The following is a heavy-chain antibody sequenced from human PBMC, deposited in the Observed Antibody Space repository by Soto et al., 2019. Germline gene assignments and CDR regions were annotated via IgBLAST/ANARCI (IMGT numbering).Heavy chain of an antibody. CDR1: GYTFTTYG. V-gene: IGHV1-18*01. CDR2: ISADNGNT. D-gene: IGHD4-17*01. CDR3: AREAVTPDWFDP. J-gene: IGHJ5*02. Sequence: QVQLVQSGAEVKKPGASVKVSCKASGYTFTTYGISWVRQAPGQGLEWLGWISADNGNTKYAQKVQGRVTLTTDTSTSTVYMELRSLRSDDTAVYYCAREAVTPDWFDPWGQGTLVTVSS.